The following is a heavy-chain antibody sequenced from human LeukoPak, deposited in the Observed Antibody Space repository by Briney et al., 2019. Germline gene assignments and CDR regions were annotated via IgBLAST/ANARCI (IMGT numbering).Heavy chain of an antibody. CDR2: IKGDGSER. D-gene: IGHD3-3*01. CDR1: RFSFRSYW. Sequence: PGGSLRLSCAASRFSFRSYWMSWVRRAPGKGLEWVADIKGDGSERYYVDSVKGRFTVSRDNAENSVSLQMNSLRPEDTAVYYCAWSGEADWGQGTLVTVSS. V-gene: IGHV3-7*01. J-gene: IGHJ4*02. CDR3: AWSGEAD.